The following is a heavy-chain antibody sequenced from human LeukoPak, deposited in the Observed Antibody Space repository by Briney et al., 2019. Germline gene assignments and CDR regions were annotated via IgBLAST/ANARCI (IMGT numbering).Heavy chain of an antibody. CDR3: ARDSGGSGSYYTNWFDP. Sequence: ASVKVSCKASGYTFTGYYMHWVRQAPGQGLEWMGWINPNSGGTNYAQKFQGRVTMTRDTSISTAYMELGRLRSDDTAVYYCARDSGGSGSYYTNWFDPWGQGTLVTVSS. CDR1: GYTFTGYY. D-gene: IGHD3-10*01. CDR2: INPNSGGT. V-gene: IGHV1-2*02. J-gene: IGHJ5*02.